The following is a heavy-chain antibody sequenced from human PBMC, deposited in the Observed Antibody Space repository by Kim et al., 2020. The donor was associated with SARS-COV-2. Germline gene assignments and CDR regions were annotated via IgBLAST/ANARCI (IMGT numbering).Heavy chain of an antibody. CDR2: INPNTGVT. Sequence: ASVKVSCKASGYTFTGLSIHWVRQAPGQGLEWMGWINPNTGVTDYPRKFQGRVTMTRDTSISTAYMDLSGLISDDTAVHYCARGGRDYRFDLCGQGTRVT. V-gene: IGHV1-2*02. CDR3: ARGGRDYRFDL. CDR1: GYTFTGLS. D-gene: IGHD4-4*01. J-gene: IGHJ5*02.